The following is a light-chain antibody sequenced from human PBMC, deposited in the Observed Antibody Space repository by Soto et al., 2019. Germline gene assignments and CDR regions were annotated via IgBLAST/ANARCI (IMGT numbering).Light chain of an antibody. Sequence: EIVMTQSPATLSVSPGARATLSCRASPSVSSNLAWYQQKPGQAPRLLIYGASTRATGIPARFSGSGSGTDFTLTISSLQPEDFATYYCQQANSFPPWTFGQGTKVDIK. V-gene: IGKV3-15*01. CDR1: PSVSSN. CDR2: GAS. CDR3: QQANSFPPWT. J-gene: IGKJ1*01.